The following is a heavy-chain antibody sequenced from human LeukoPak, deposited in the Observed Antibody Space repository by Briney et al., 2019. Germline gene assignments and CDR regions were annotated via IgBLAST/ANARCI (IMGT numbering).Heavy chain of an antibody. CDR3: ASLTMVRGSKKGGDAFDI. J-gene: IGHJ3*02. Sequence: GGSLRLSCAASGFTFSSYAMHWVRQAPGKGLEWVAVISYDGSNKYYADSVKGRFTISRDNSKNTLYLQMNSLRAEDTAVYYCASLTMVRGSKKGGDAFDIWGQGTMVTVSS. CDR2: ISYDGSNK. D-gene: IGHD3-10*01. V-gene: IGHV3-30*04. CDR1: GFTFSSYA.